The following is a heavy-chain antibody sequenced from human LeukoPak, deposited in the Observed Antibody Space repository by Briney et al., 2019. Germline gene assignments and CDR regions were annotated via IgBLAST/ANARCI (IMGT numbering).Heavy chain of an antibody. CDR1: GGSISSGDYY. Sequence: SETLSLTCTVSGGSISSGDYYWSWIRQPPGKGLEWIGYIYYSGSTYYNPSLESRVTISVDTSKNQFSLKLSSVTAADTAVYYCAREHDILTGLGYWGQGTLVTVSS. CDR2: IYYSGST. V-gene: IGHV4-30-4*01. D-gene: IGHD3-9*01. J-gene: IGHJ4*02. CDR3: AREHDILTGLGY.